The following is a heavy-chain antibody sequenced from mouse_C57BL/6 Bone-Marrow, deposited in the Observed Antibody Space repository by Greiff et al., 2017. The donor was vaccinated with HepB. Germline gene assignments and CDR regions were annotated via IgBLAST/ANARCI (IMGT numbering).Heavy chain of an antibody. V-gene: IGHV1-85*01. Sequence: QVQLQQSGPELVKPGASVKLSCKASGYTFTSYDINWVKQRPGQGLEWIGWIYPRDGSTKYNEKFKGKATLTVDTSSSTAYMELHSLTSEDSAVYFCATTVVATRPYYFDYWGQGTTLTVSS. D-gene: IGHD1-1*01. J-gene: IGHJ2*01. CDR2: IYPRDGST. CDR3: ATTVVATRPYYFDY. CDR1: GYTFTSYD.